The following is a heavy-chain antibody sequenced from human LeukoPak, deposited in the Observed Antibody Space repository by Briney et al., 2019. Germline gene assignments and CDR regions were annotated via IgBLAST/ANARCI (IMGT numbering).Heavy chain of an antibody. CDR3: AGDRKVAAATYYYYYMDV. D-gene: IGHD6-13*01. CDR1: GGTFSSYT. V-gene: IGHV1-69*04. Sequence: SVKVSCKASGGTFSSYTISWVRQAPGQGLEWMGRIIPILGIANYAQKFQGRVTITADKSTSTAYMELSSLRSEDTAVYYCAGDRKVAAATYYYYYMDVWGKGTTVTVSS. CDR2: IIPILGIA. J-gene: IGHJ6*03.